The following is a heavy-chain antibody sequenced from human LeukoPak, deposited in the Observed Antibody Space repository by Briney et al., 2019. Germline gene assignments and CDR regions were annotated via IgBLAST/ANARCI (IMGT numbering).Heavy chain of an antibody. V-gene: IGHV4-59*01. D-gene: IGHD4-11*01. CDR3: ARALTTTTTPFDY. CDR1: GGSISSYY. Sequence: SETLSLTCPVSGGSISSYYWSWIRQPPGKGLEWIGYIYYSGSTNYNPSLKSRVTISVDTPKNQFSLKLSSVTAADTAVYYCARALTTTTTPFDYWGQGTLVTVSS. CDR2: IYYSGST. J-gene: IGHJ4*02.